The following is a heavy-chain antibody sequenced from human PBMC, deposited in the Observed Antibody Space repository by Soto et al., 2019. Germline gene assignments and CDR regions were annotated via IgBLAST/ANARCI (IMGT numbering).Heavy chain of an antibody. Sequence: QVQLQESGPGLVKPSETLSLTCTVSGGSISSYYWSWIRQPPGKGLEWIGYIYYSGGTNYNPSLKSRVTISVDTSKNQFSLKLSSVTAADTAVYYCARHSGSYHDYWGQGTLVTVSS. CDR1: GGSISSYY. V-gene: IGHV4-59*01. J-gene: IGHJ4*02. CDR2: IYYSGGT. CDR3: ARHSGSYHDY. D-gene: IGHD1-26*01.